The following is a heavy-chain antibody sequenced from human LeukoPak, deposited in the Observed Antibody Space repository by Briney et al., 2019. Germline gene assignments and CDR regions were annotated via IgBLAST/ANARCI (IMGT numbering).Heavy chain of an antibody. J-gene: IGHJ3*01. CDR2: YYYGGST. V-gene: IGHV4-59*02. Sequence: PSETLSLTCTSSGGSVNSHFCSWVRHSPGKELEWIGYYYYGGSTLYNPSLGSRVTISVDASKNHFFLRLNSVTATDTGVYYCAIMGSAYGNAFDVWGQGTMVTVSP. CDR1: GGSVNSHF. CDR3: AIMGSAYGNAFDV. D-gene: IGHD3-3*01.